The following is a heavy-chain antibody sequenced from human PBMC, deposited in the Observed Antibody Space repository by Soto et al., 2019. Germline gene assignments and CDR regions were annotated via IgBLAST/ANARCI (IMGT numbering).Heavy chain of an antibody. D-gene: IGHD2-15*01. Sequence: GGSLRLSCAASGFTFSSYGMSWVRQAPGKGLEWVSAVSSSGGTTNYAGSVKGRFTISRDNSKNTLYLQMNSLRSEDTAVYYCARAKRIVVVVAAKYYYGMDVWGQGTTVTVSS. CDR3: ARAKRIVVVVAAKYYYGMDV. V-gene: IGHV3-23*01. CDR1: GFTFSSYG. J-gene: IGHJ6*02. CDR2: VSSSGGTT.